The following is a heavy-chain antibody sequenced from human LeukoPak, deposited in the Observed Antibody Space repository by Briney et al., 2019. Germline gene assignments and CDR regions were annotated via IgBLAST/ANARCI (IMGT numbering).Heavy chain of an antibody. Sequence: GGSLRLSCAASGFTFSSYAMSWVRQAPGKGLEWVSAISGSGGSTYCADSVKGRFTISRDNSKNTLYLQMNSLRPEDTAMYYCARTAHFYSNGFDIWGQGTMVTVSS. CDR2: ISGSGGST. CDR3: ARTAHFYSNGFDI. V-gene: IGHV3-23*01. D-gene: IGHD1-26*01. J-gene: IGHJ3*02. CDR1: GFTFSSYA.